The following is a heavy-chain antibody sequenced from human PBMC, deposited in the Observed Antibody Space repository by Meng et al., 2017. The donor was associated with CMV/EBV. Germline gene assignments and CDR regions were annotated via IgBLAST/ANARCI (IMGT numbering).Heavy chain of an antibody. V-gene: IGHV3-23*01. CDR3: AKVEYDFWSGYYSWYFDL. Sequence: TFSSCARSWVRPAPGKGLEWGSAISGSGGSTYYAESVKGRFTISRDNSKNTLYLQMNSLRAEDTAVYYCAKVEYDFWSGYYSWYFDLWGRGTLVTVSS. CDR2: ISGSGGST. D-gene: IGHD3-3*01. J-gene: IGHJ2*01. CDR1: TFSSCA.